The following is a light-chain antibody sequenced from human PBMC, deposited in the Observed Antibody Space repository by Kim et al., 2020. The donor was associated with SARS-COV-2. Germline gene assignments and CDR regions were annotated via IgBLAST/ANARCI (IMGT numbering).Light chain of an antibody. CDR1: QTISTS. CDR2: DAS. V-gene: IGKV1-39*01. Sequence: SASVRDRVTFTCRASQTISTSLNWYQQKPGKSPTVLIYDASSLPRGVPSRFSGSGSGTDFTLTISSLQPDDSATYYCQQSASLPFTFAQGTKLEI. J-gene: IGKJ2*01. CDR3: QQSASLPFT.